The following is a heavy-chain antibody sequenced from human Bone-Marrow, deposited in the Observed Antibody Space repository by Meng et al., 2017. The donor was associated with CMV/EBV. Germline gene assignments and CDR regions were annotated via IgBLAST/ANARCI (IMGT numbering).Heavy chain of an antibody. CDR1: GYTFTSYA. V-gene: IGHV1-3*02. CDR3: AKGGGAARFWIY. CDR2: SNAGNGNT. D-gene: IGHD6-6*01. J-gene: IGHJ4*02. Sequence: ASVKVSCKASGYTFTSYAMHWVRQAPGQRLEWMGWSNAGNGNTKYSQEFQGRVTITRDTSASTAYMELSSLRAEDTAVYYCAKGGGAARFWIYWGQGTLVTVSS.